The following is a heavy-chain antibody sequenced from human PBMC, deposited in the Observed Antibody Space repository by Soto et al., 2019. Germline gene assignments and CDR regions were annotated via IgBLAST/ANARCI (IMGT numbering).Heavy chain of an antibody. D-gene: IGHD3-10*01. CDR3: ARDRVLLWFGELKPYYYYGMDV. J-gene: IGHJ6*02. V-gene: IGHV1-18*04. CDR2: ISADNGNT. Sequence: QVQLVQSGAEVKKPGAAVKVSCKASGYTFTSYGISWVRQAPGQGLEWMGGISADNGNTNYAQKLQGRVTMTTDTYTSTDYREMRSLRSDDTAVYYCARDRVLLWFGELKPYYYYGMDVWGQGTPVTVSS. CDR1: GYTFTSYG.